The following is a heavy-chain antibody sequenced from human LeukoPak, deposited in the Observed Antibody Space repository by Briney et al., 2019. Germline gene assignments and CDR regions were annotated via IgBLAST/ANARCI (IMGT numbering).Heavy chain of an antibody. CDR3: AGGPHWDPHFDY. J-gene: IGHJ4*02. Sequence: ASVKVSCKASGYTFTSYGISWVRQAPGQGLEWMGWISAYNGNTNYAQKLQGRVTMTTDTSTSTVYMELSSLRSEDTAVYYCAGGPHWDPHFDYWGQGTLVTVSS. D-gene: IGHD7-27*01. V-gene: IGHV1-18*01. CDR2: ISAYNGNT. CDR1: GYTFTSYG.